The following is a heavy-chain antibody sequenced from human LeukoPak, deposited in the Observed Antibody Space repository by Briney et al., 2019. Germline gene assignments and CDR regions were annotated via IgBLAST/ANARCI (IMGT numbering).Heavy chain of an antibody. J-gene: IGHJ6*02. CDR1: GFTSSSYG. D-gene: IGHD1/OR15-1a*01. Sequence: GGSLRLSCAASGFTSSSYGMHWVRQAPGKGLEWVAVISYDGSNKYYADSVKGRFTISRDNSKNTLYLQMNSLRAEDTAVYYCAKDLLPTKQRYGMDVWGQGTTVTVSS. V-gene: IGHV3-30*18. CDR2: ISYDGSNK. CDR3: AKDLLPTKQRYGMDV.